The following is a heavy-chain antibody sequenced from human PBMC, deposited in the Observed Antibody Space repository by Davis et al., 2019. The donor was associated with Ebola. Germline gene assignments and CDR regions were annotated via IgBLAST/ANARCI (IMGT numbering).Heavy chain of an antibody. CDR2: IWYDGSNK. D-gene: IGHD1-1*01. CDR3: ARDWNYYYYGMDV. CDR1: GFTFSSYG. V-gene: IGHV3-33*01. Sequence: GGSLRLSCAASGFTFSSYGMHWVRQAPGKGLEWVAVIWYDGSNKYYADSVKGRFTISRDNSKNTLYLQMNSLRAEDTAVYYCARDWNYYYYGMDVWGKGTTVTVSS. J-gene: IGHJ6*04.